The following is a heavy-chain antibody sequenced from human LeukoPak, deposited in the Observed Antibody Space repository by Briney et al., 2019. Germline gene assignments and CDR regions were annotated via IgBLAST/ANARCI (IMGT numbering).Heavy chain of an antibody. Sequence: GESLRLSCAASGFTFSSYAMTWVRQASGKGLAWVATVTRQSEHTFHADSVEGRFTISRDNSRDTLSLQMNSLRVEDTALYFCVRDSATFSGMDVWGQGTTVTVS. CDR3: VRDSATFSGMDV. J-gene: IGHJ6*02. D-gene: IGHD3-10*01. CDR1: GFTFSSYA. CDR2: VTRQSEHT. V-gene: IGHV3-23*01.